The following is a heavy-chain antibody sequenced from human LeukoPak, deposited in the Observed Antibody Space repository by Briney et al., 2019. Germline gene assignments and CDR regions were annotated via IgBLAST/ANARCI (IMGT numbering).Heavy chain of an antibody. Sequence: ASVKVSCKASGYTFTSYYMHWVRQAPGQGLEWMRIINPSGGSTSYAQKFQGRVTMTRDTSTSTVYMELSSLRSEDTAVYYCARARTFKYYDFWSGPLAGMDVWGQGTTVTVSS. V-gene: IGHV1-46*01. CDR1: GYTFTSYY. CDR3: ARARTFKYYDFWSGPLAGMDV. CDR2: INPSGGST. J-gene: IGHJ6*02. D-gene: IGHD3-3*01.